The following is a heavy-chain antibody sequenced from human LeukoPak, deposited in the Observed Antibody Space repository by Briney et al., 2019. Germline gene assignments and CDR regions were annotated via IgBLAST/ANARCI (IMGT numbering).Heavy chain of an antibody. V-gene: IGHV3-30-3*01. CDR2: IQHDGSRT. CDR1: GFSFSTYT. D-gene: IGHD3-10*01. CDR3: ARARGDHYSFDY. J-gene: IGHJ4*02. Sequence: GGSLRLSCAASGFSFSTYTMNWVRQAPGKGLERVAGIQHDGSRTYYADSVKGRFTISRDNSKNTLYLEMNSLTPEDTALYYCARARGDHYSFDYWGQGTLVTVSS.